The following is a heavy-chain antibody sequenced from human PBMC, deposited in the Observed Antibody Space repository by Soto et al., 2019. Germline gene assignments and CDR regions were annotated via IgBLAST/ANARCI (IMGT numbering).Heavy chain of an antibody. CDR2: ISSSSSYI. V-gene: IGHV3-21*04. CDR1: GFTFSSYS. Sequence: PGGSLRLSCAASGFTFSSYSMNWVRQAPGKGLEWVSSISSSSSYIYYADSVKGRFTISRDNAKNSLYLQMNSLRAEDTAVYYCARDTSQEYQLLRPYYYYGMDVWGQGTTVTVSS. CDR3: ARDTSQEYQLLRPYYYYGMDV. D-gene: IGHD2-2*01. J-gene: IGHJ6*02.